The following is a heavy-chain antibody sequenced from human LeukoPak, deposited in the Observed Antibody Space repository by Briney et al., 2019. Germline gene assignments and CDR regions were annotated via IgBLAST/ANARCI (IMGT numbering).Heavy chain of an antibody. Sequence: SETLSLTCAVYGGSFSGYYWSRIRRPPGKGLEWIGEINHSGSTNYNPSLKSRVTISVDTSKNEFSLKLSSVTAADTAVYYCARDGKGTGHYSYWGQGTLVTVSS. J-gene: IGHJ4*02. D-gene: IGHD1-26*01. CDR2: INHSGST. CDR3: ARDGKGTGHYSY. V-gene: IGHV4-34*01. CDR1: GGSFSGYY.